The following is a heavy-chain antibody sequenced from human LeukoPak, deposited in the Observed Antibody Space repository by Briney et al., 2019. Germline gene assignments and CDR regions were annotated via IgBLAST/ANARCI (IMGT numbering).Heavy chain of an antibody. CDR1: GYSFTSYW. Sequence: KFGESLKISCKGSGYSFTSYWIGLVRQMPGKGLEWMGIIYPGDSDTRYSPSFQGQVTISADKSISTAYLQWSSLKASDTAMYYCASDSSGYRDAFDIWGQGTMVTVSS. V-gene: IGHV5-51*01. CDR3: ASDSSGYRDAFDI. CDR2: IYPGDSDT. J-gene: IGHJ3*02. D-gene: IGHD3-22*01.